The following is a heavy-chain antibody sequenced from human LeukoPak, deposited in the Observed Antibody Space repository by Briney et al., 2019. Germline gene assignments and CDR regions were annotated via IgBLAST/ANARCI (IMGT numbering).Heavy chain of an antibody. Sequence: PGGSLRLSCAASGFTFSSYSMKWVRQAPGKGLEWVSYIRSRGSVMYYADSVKGRFTISRDNAKNSVYLQMNSLRAEDTAVYYCARDTRYSYDFWGQGTLVTVSS. CDR3: ARDTRYSYDF. V-gene: IGHV3-48*01. D-gene: IGHD5-18*01. CDR1: GFTFSSYS. J-gene: IGHJ4*02. CDR2: IRSRGSVM.